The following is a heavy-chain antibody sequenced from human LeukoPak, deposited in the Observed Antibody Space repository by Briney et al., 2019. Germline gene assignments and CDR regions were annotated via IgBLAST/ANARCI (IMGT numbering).Heavy chain of an antibody. CDR3: AREGQLGIHDAFDI. D-gene: IGHD1-1*01. CDR1: GYTFTSYG. CDR2: INPNSGGT. Sequence: ASVKASCKASGYTFTSYGISWVRQAPGQGLEWMGWINPNSGGTNYAQKFQGRVTMTRDTSISTAYMELSRLRSDDTAVYYCAREGQLGIHDAFDIWGQGTMVTVSS. V-gene: IGHV1-2*02. J-gene: IGHJ3*02.